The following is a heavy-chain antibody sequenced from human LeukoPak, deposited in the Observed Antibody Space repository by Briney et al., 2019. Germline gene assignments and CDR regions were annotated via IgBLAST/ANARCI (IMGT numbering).Heavy chain of an antibody. CDR1: GFTFRRHW. D-gene: IGHD6-19*01. CDR3: ATRAVAAPY. Sequence: GGSLRLSCAASGFTFRRHWMSWVRQAPGKGLEWVSAISGSGGSTYYADSVKGRFIIFRDSSKNTLYLQMNSLRVEDTAVYYCATRAVAAPYWGQGTLVTVSS. J-gene: IGHJ4*02. V-gene: IGHV3-23*01. CDR2: ISGSGGST.